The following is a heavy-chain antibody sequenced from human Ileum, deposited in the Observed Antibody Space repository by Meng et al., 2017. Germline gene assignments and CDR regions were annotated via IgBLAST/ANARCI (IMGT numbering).Heavy chain of an antibody. V-gene: IGHV3-7*01. D-gene: IGHD4-23*01. J-gene: IGHJ4*02. Sequence: GGSLRLSCAASGFTFSSYWMSWVRQAPGKGREGVANIKQDGSEKYYVDSVKGRFTISRDNSKNSQFMQMNSLRAEDTAVYYCARGPTKGNTVDYWGQGTLVTVSS. CDR3: ARGPTKGNTVDY. CDR1: GFTFSSYW. CDR2: IKQDGSEK.